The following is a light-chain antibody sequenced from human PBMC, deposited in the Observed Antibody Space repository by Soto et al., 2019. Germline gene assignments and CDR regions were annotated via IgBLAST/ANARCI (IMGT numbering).Light chain of an antibody. CDR2: DAS. J-gene: IGKJ1*01. V-gene: IGKV3-11*01. CDR1: QSVSSH. Sequence: EIVLTQSPATLSLSPGERATLSCRASQSVSSHLAWYQQKPGQAPRLLIYDASNRATGIPARFSGSGSGTDFTLTIRSLEPEDFAVYYCHQRGNWPATFGQGTKVEIK. CDR3: HQRGNWPAT.